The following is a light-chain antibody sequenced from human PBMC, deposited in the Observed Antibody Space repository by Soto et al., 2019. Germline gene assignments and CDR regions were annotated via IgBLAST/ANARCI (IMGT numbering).Light chain of an antibody. Sequence: DIQLTQSPSFLSASVGDRVTITCRARQGISSYLAWYQQKPGKAPKLLIYAASTLQSGVPSRFSGSGFGTEFILTISSLQPEDFATYYCQQVHTYPLSFGGGTKVEI. CDR3: QQVHTYPLS. J-gene: IGKJ4*01. CDR1: QGISSY. V-gene: IGKV1-9*01. CDR2: AAS.